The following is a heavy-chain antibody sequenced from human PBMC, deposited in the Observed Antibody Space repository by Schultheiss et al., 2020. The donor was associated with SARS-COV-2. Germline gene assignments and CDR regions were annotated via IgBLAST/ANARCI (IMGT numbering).Heavy chain of an antibody. V-gene: IGHV4-4*07. J-gene: IGHJ3*02. CDR3: ARLYDILTGYYFGPDLDAFDI. D-gene: IGHD3-9*01. CDR2: IYTSGST. Sequence: SETLSLTCTVSGGSISSYYWSWIRQPAGKGLEWIGRIYTSGSTNYNPSLKSRVTISVDTSKNQFSLKLSSVTTADTAVYYCARLYDILTGYYFGPDLDAFDIWGQGTMVT. CDR1: GGSISSYY.